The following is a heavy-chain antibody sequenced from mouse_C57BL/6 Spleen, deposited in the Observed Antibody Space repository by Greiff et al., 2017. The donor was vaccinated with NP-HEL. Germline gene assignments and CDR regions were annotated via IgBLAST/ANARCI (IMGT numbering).Heavy chain of an antibody. D-gene: IGHD1-1*01. V-gene: IGHV1-5*01. J-gene: IGHJ2*01. Sequence: VQLQQSGTVLARPGASVKMSCKTSGYTFTSYWMHWVKQRPGQGLEWIGAIYPGNSDTSYNQKFKGKAKLTAVTSASTAYMELSSLTNEDSAVDYCTREKGNYGSSPYFDYWGQGTTLTVSS. CDR1: GYTFTSYW. CDR2: IYPGNSDT. CDR3: TREKGNYGSSPYFDY.